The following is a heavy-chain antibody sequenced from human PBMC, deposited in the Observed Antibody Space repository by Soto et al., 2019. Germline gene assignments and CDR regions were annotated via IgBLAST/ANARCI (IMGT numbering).Heavy chain of an antibody. D-gene: IGHD3-3*01. CDR3: ARDYNDSWSGHFDY. CDR2: ISSSSFTI. V-gene: IGHV3-48*01. Sequence: EVHLVESGGRVVQPGGSLRLSCAASGFRFSDYSMNWVRQAPGRGLEWVSYISSSSFTIHYADSVEGRFAISRDNAKNSLYLQMNSLRAEDTAVYYCARDYNDSWSGHFDYWGQGALVTVSS. J-gene: IGHJ4*02. CDR1: GFRFSDYS.